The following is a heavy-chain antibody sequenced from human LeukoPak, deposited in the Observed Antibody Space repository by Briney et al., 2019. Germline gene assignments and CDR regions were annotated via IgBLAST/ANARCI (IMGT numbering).Heavy chain of an antibody. J-gene: IGHJ4*02. Sequence: GASVKVSCKASGYTFTGYYMHWVRQAPGQGLEWMGWINPNSGGTNYAQKFQGRVTMTRDTSISTAYMELSRLRSDDTAVYYCARYRTLKYYYDSSDYDPFDYWGQGTLVTVSS. V-gene: IGHV1-2*02. D-gene: IGHD3-22*01. CDR2: INPNSGGT. CDR1: GYTFTGYY. CDR3: ARYRTLKYYYDSSDYDPFDY.